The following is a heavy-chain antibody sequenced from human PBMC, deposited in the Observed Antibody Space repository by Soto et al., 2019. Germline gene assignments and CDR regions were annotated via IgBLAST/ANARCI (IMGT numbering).Heavy chain of an antibody. CDR3: THTPSPGP. CDR2: IRSKANGYAT. CDR1: GFTFSGSA. V-gene: IGHV3-73*02. J-gene: IGHJ5*02. Sequence: EVQLVESGGGLVQPGGSLKLSCAASGFTFSGSAMHWVRQASGKGLEWVGRIRSKANGYATAYAASVKGRFTISRDDSKNTAYLQMNSLKTEDTAVYYCTHTPSPGPWGQGTLVTVSS.